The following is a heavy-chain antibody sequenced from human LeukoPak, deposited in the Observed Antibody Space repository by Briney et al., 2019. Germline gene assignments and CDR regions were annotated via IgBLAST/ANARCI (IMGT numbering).Heavy chain of an antibody. CDR2: ISGSGGTI. CDR3: AKRGVVIRVILVGFHKEAYYFDS. J-gene: IGHJ4*02. CDR1: GFTFSDYY. Sequence: GGSLRLSCAASGFTFSDYYMSWIRQAPGKGLEWVSYISGSGGTIYYADSVEGRFTISRDNAKNSLFLQMNSLRAEDTAVYFCAKRGVVIRVILVGFHKEAYYFDSWGQGALVTVSS. V-gene: IGHV3-11*01. D-gene: IGHD3-22*01.